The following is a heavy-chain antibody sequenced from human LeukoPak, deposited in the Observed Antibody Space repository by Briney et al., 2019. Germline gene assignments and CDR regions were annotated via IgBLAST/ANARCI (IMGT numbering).Heavy chain of an antibody. CDR3: ATYMVRGVITPKNYYYGMDV. Sequence: GASVKVSCKASGGTFSSYAISWVRQAPGQGLEWMGRIIPILGIANYAQKFQGRVTMTEDTSTDTAHMELSSLRSEDTAVYYCATYMVRGVITPKNYYYGMDVWGQGITVTVSS. V-gene: IGHV1-69*04. J-gene: IGHJ6*02. CDR1: GGTFSSYA. D-gene: IGHD3-10*01. CDR2: IIPILGIA.